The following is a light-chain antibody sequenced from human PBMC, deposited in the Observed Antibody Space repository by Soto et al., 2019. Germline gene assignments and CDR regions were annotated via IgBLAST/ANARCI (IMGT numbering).Light chain of an antibody. CDR2: SNN. J-gene: IGLJ2*01. CDR3: AAWDDSLRGAV. V-gene: IGLV1-47*01. Sequence: QSVLTQPPSASGTPGQRVTVSCSGSSSNIGSNYVYWYQHLPGTAPKLLIYSNNQRPSGVPDRFSASKSGTSASLAISGLRSEDEADYYCAAWDDSLRGAVFGGGTKLTVL. CDR1: SSNIGSNY.